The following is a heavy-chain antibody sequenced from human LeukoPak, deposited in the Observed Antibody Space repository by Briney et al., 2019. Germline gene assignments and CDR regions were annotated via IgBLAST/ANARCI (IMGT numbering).Heavy chain of an antibody. CDR2: ISAYNGNT. Sequence: ASVKVSCKASGYTFTSYGISWVRQAPGQGLEWMGWISAYNGNTNYAQKLQGRVTMTTDTSTSTAYMELRSLRSDDTAVYYCARDPILAYDSSGYDYSRFDYWGQGTLVTVS. CDR3: ARDPILAYDSSGYDYSRFDY. D-gene: IGHD3-22*01. J-gene: IGHJ4*02. CDR1: GYTFTSYG. V-gene: IGHV1-18*01.